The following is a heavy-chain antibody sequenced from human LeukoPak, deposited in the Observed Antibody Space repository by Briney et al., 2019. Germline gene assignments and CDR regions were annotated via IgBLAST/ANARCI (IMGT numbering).Heavy chain of an antibody. V-gene: IGHV4-59*01. CDR1: GGSISSYY. CDR3: ARDYYGSGNYYYYGMDV. CDR2: IYYSGST. J-gene: IGHJ6*02. Sequence: PSETLSLTCNVSGGSISSYYWSWIRQPPGKELEWIGYIYYSGSTNYNPSLKIRVTISVDTSKNQFSLNLSSVTAADTAVYYCARDYYGSGNYYYYGMDVWGQGTTVTVSS. D-gene: IGHD3-10*01.